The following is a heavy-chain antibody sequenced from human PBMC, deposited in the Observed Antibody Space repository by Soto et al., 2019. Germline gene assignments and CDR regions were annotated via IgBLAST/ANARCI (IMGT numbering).Heavy chain of an antibody. CDR3: AAMTGQSRVWFDH. Sequence: VQLVESGGGLVKPGGSLRLSCAASGFTFNNAWMSWVRQAPGKGLEWVGRVKSKTEGGTVDYAAPVKGRFSISRDDSTNTLYVQINRLKSEDTAVYYCAAMTGQSRVWFDHWGQGTLVTVSS. J-gene: IGHJ5*02. D-gene: IGHD2-2*01. V-gene: IGHV3-15*01. CDR2: VKSKTEGGTV. CDR1: GFTFNNAW.